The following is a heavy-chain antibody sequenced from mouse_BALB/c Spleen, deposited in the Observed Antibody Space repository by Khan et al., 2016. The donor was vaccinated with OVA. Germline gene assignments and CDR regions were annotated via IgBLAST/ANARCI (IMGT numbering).Heavy chain of an antibody. Sequence: MQLEESGPSLVKPSQTLSLTCSVTGDSITSGYRNWIRKFPGNKVEYMGYISYSGNTYYNPSLKSRISITRDTSKNQHYLQLNSVTTEDTATYYCAGTSYYGNYYFDYWGLGTTLTVSS. CDR2: ISYSGNT. J-gene: IGHJ2*01. V-gene: IGHV3-8*02. CDR3: AGTSYYGNYYFDY. D-gene: IGHD2-10*01. CDR1: GDSITSGY.